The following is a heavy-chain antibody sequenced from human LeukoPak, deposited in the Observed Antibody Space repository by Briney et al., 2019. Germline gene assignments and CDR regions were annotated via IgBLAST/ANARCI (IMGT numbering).Heavy chain of an antibody. CDR2: VNQDGSGK. Sequence: GGSLRLSCAASGFTFGSAWMSWVRQAPGKGLEWVANVNQDGSGKYYVDSVKGRFTISKDNAKNSLYLQMNSLRAEDTAVYYCARGANWNQDYYYYYMDVWGKGTTVTVSS. CDR1: GFTFGSAW. CDR3: ARGANWNQDYYYYYMDV. D-gene: IGHD1-1*01. J-gene: IGHJ6*03. V-gene: IGHV3-7*04.